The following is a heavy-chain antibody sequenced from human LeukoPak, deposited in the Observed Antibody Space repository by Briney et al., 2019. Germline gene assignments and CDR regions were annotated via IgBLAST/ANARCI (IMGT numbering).Heavy chain of an antibody. CDR2: IGYDGSNK. CDR3: ARDLTQLALFDY. D-gene: IGHD6-13*01. CDR1: GFTFSNYG. V-gene: IGHV3-33*01. J-gene: IGHJ4*02. Sequence: PGGSLRLSCAASGFTFSNYGMHWVRQAPGKGLEWVAVIGYDGSNKYYADSVKGRFTLSRDNSKNTLFLQMNSLRPEDTAVYFCARDLTQLALFDYWGQGTLSPSPQ.